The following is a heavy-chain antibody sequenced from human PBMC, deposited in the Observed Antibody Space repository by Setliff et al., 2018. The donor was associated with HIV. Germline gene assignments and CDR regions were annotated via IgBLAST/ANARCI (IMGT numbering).Heavy chain of an antibody. Sequence: SETLSLTCAVSGGSISSGGYSWSWIRQPPGKGLEWIGYIYHSGSTYYNPSLKSRVTISVDRSKNQFSLKLSSVTAADTAVYYCARHNVITYGGLLFDYYYYGLYVWGHGTTVTVS. CDR1: GGSISSGGYS. D-gene: IGHD3-16*01. J-gene: IGHJ6*02. V-gene: IGHV4-30-2*02. CDR3: ARHNVITYGGLLFDYYYYGLYV. CDR2: IYHSGST.